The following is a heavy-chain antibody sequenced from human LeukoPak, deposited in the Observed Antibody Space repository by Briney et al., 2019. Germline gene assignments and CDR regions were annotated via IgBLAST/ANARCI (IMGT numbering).Heavy chain of an antibody. V-gene: IGHV3-23*01. J-gene: IGHJ4*02. Sequence: GGSLRLSCAAYGFTFSRYAMSWVRQAPGKGLEWVSSLSASGGNTYYADSVKGRFNISRDNSKDTLDLQMNSLRAEDTAIYYCAKDRGSYGDYAVFDFWGQGTLVTVSS. CDR3: AKDRGSYGDYAVFDF. CDR1: GFTFSRYA. CDR2: LSASGGNT. D-gene: IGHD4-17*01.